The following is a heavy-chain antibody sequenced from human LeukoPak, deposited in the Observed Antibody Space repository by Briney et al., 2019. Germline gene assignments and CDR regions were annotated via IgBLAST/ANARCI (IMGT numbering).Heavy chain of an antibody. D-gene: IGHD6-13*01. CDR1: GFTFSSYA. CDR3: ARGSGATYSSSWYSDY. Sequence: PGGSLRLSCAASGFTFSSYAMRWVRQSPGKGLEWVSGISPSGGSTNYADSVKGRFTISRDTSKSTLYLQMNSLRAEDTAVYYCARGSGATYSSSWYSDYWGQGTLVTVSS. CDR2: ISPSGGST. J-gene: IGHJ4*02. V-gene: IGHV3-23*01.